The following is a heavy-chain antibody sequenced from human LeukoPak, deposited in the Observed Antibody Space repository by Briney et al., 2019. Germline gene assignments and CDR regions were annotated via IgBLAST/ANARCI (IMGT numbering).Heavy chain of an antibody. V-gene: IGHV3-23*01. D-gene: IGHD2-2*01. CDR2: ISGSGGST. J-gene: IGHJ3*02. Sequence: PGGSLRLSCAASGFTFSSYAMSWVRQPPGKGLEWVSAISGSGGSTYYADSVKGRFTISRDNSKNTLYLQMNSLRAEDTDVYYCAKDCEGTIVEAAILRVCAFDIWGQGTMVTVSS. CDR3: AKDCEGTIVEAAILRVCAFDI. CDR1: GFTFSSYA.